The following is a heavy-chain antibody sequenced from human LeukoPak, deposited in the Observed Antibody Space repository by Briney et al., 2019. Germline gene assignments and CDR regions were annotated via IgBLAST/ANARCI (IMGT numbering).Heavy chain of an antibody. CDR1: GFTFSSYS. D-gene: IGHD3-16*01. Sequence: GGSLRLSCAASGFTFSSYSMNWVRQAPGKGLEWVSYISSSSSTIYYADSVKGRFTISRDNAKNSPYLQMNSLRAEDTAVYYCASGVGGDYWGQGTLVTVSS. V-gene: IGHV3-48*04. CDR3: ASGVGGDY. J-gene: IGHJ4*02. CDR2: ISSSSSTI.